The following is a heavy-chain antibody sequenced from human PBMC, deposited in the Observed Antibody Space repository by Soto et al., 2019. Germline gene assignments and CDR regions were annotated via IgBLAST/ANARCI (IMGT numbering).Heavy chain of an antibody. J-gene: IGHJ6*02. CDR3: AGSIAAPNYYYGMDV. V-gene: IGHV1-69*06. CDR1: GGTFSSYA. Sequence: SVKVSCKASGGTFSSYAISWVRQAPGQGLEWMGGIIPIFGTANYAQKFQGRVTITADKSTSTAYMELSSLRSEDTAVYYCAGSIAAPNYYYGMDVWGQGTLVTVSS. D-gene: IGHD6-6*01. CDR2: IIPIFGTA.